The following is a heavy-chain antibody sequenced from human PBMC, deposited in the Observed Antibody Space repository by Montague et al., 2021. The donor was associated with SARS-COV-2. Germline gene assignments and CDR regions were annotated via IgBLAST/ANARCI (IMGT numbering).Heavy chain of an antibody. D-gene: IGHD1-26*01. CDR2: IYSDGSHT. J-gene: IGHJ3*02. Sequence: SLRLSCVTSGFTFRNFAMNWVRQAPGKGLEWVSLIYSDGSHTFYADSVKGRFTILRDDFKNTVSLQMDSLRVEDTAAYYCAKGSPAGGRHPFDMWGQGTMVTVSS. CDR3: AKGSPAGGRHPFDM. CDR1: GFTFRNFA. V-gene: IGHV3-23*03.